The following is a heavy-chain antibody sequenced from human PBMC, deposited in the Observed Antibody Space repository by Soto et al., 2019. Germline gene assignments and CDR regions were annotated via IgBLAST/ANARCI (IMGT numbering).Heavy chain of an antibody. J-gene: IGHJ6*02. CDR1: GFTFSSYW. CDR2: IKQDGSEK. V-gene: IGHV3-7*03. Sequence: PGGSLRLSCAASGFTFSSYWMSWVRQAPGKGLEWVANIKQDGSEKYYVDSVKGRFAISRDNAKNSLYLQMNSLRAEDTGVYYCARVTYGSGIYYYYGMDVWGQGTTVTVSS. CDR3: ARVTYGSGIYYYYGMDV. D-gene: IGHD3-10*01.